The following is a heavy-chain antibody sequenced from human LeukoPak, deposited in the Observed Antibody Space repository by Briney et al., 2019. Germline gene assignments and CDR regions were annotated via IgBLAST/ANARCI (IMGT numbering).Heavy chain of an antibody. CDR2: INRDGCHT. Sequence: PGGSLSLPCAASGLTLRSYYMHWAPQSPGKGLVCVSRINRDGCHTSYAVSVKGRFPISRDNAENTLYLQMNCLRAEDTAVYYCARDQALGRRPNKNWGQGTLVTVSS. V-gene: IGHV3-74*01. J-gene: IGHJ4*02. CDR1: GLTLRSYY. D-gene: IGHD1/OR15-1a*01. CDR3: ARDQALGRRPNKN.